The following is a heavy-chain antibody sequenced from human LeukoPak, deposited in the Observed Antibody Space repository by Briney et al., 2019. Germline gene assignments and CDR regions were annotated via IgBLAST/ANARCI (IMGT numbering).Heavy chain of an antibody. CDR3: ARAYQPLGGLSLPDY. D-gene: IGHD3-16*02. CDR1: GYTFKIYG. CDR2: INPNTGNP. J-gene: IGHJ4*02. Sequence: ASVKVSCKASGYTFKIYGISWVRQAPGQGLEWMGWINPNTGNPTYAPGFTGRFVFSLDTSVSTAYLQISGLKADDTAVYYCARAYQPLGGLSLPDYWGQGTLVSVSS. V-gene: IGHV7-4-1*02.